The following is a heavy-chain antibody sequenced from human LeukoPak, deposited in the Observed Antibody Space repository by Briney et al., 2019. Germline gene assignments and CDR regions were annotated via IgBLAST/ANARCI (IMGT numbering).Heavy chain of an antibody. J-gene: IGHJ5*02. CDR1: DYSISSGYY. CDR2: IYHSGST. Sequence: SETLSLTCTVSDYSISSGYYWGWIRQPPGKGLEWIGSIYHSGSTYYNPSLKSRVTISVDTSKNQFSLKLSSVTAADTAVYYCARLDRAWFDPWGQGSLVTVSS. V-gene: IGHV4-38-2*02. D-gene: IGHD6-6*01. CDR3: ARLDRAWFDP.